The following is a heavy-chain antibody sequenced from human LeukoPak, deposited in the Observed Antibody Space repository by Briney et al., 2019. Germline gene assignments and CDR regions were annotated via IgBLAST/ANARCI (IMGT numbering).Heavy chain of an antibody. Sequence: PSQTLSLTCTVSGGSISSGGYYWSWIRQHPGKGLEWIGYIYYSGSTYYNPSLKSRVTISVDTSKNQFSLKLSSVTAADTAVYYCARESEGGSLWYFDYWGQGTLVTVSS. V-gene: IGHV4-31*03. CDR2: IYYSGST. CDR3: ARESEGGSLWYFDY. D-gene: IGHD1-26*01. CDR1: GGSISSGGYY. J-gene: IGHJ4*02.